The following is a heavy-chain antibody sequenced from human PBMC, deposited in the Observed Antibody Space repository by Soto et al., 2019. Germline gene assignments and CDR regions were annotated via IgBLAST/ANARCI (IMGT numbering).Heavy chain of an antibody. D-gene: IGHD6-19*01. J-gene: IGHJ4*02. CDR3: ARDRYSTGWYDLDY. Sequence: QVQLVESGGGVVQPGRSLRLSCAASGFTFSSYVMHWVRQAPGKGLEWVAVIWYDGSNKYYADSVKGRFTISRDNSKNTLYLQMNSLRVEDTAVYYCARDRYSTGWYDLDYWGQGTLVTVST. V-gene: IGHV3-33*01. CDR1: GFTFSSYV. CDR2: IWYDGSNK.